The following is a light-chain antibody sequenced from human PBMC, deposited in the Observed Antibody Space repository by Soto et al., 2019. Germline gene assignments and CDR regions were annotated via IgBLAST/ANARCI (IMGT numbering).Light chain of an antibody. Sequence: QSVMTQPPSVSAAPGQKVTISCSGSSSNIGGNSVSWYQQLPGTAPKLLIYDDNKRPSGVPDRFSGSKSGTSASLAISGLQSEDEADYYCAAWDDSLNGVLFGGGTKLTVL. CDR2: DDN. CDR3: AAWDDSLNGVL. J-gene: IGLJ2*01. CDR1: SSNIGGNS. V-gene: IGLV1-51*01.